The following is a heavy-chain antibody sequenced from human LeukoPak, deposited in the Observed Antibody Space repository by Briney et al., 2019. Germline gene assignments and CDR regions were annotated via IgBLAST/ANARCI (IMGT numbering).Heavy chain of an antibody. CDR3: ARVPYDSSADYLGSFDY. D-gene: IGHD3-22*01. CDR2: ISAYNGNT. CDR1: GYTFTSSG. Sequence: ASVKVSCMASGYTFTSSGISWGRQAPGQGLEWMGWISAYNGNTNYAQKLQGRVTMTTDTSTSTAYMELRRLRSDDTAVYYCARVPYDSSADYLGSFDYWGEGTLVTVSS. V-gene: IGHV1-18*01. J-gene: IGHJ4*02.